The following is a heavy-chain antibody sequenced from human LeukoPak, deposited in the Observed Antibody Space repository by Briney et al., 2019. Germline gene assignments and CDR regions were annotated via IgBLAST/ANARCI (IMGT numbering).Heavy chain of an antibody. CDR2: IYHSGST. V-gene: IGHV4-38-2*01. J-gene: IGHJ4*02. Sequence: SETLSLPCAVSGYSISSGHYWGWIRQPPGKGLEWIGSIYHSGSTYYNPSLKSRVTISVDTSENQFSLKLSSVTAADTALYYCARVLDSNTSFDYWGQGTLVSVSS. CDR1: GYSISSGHY. D-gene: IGHD3-9*01. CDR3: ARVLDSNTSFDY.